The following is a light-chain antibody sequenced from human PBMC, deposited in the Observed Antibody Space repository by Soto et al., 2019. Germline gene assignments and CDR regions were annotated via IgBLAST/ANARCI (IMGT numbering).Light chain of an antibody. J-gene: IGLJ1*01. CDR1: SSDVGGYNY. CDR2: DVT. CDR3: CSHAGSYTYV. V-gene: IGLV2-11*01. Sequence: QSVLTQPRSVSGSPGQSLTISCTGTSSDVGGYNYVSWYQQYPGKVPKLMIYDVTKRPSGVPDRFSGSKSGNTASLTISGLQSEDEADYYSCSHAGSYTYVFGTGTKVTGL.